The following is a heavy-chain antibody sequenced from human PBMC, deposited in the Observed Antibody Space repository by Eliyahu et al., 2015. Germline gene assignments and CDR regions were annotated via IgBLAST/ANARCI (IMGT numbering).Heavy chain of an antibody. J-gene: IGHJ6*02. D-gene: IGHD3-3*01. CDR2: IWYDGSNK. Sequence: QVQLVESGGGVVQPGRSLRLSCAASGFXFSXYGXXWVRQAPGKGLEWVAVIWYDGSNKYYADSVKGRFTISRDNSKNTLYLQMNSLRAEDTAVYYCARDTRYYDFWSGYNYYYYGMDVWGQGTTVTVSS. V-gene: IGHV3-33*01. CDR3: ARDTRYYDFWSGYNYYYYGMDV. CDR1: GFXFSXYG.